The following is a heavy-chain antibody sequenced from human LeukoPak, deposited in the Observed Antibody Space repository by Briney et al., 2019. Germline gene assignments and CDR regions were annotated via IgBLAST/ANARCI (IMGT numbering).Heavy chain of an antibody. CDR3: ARVEELELRTYDY. CDR2: INPNSGGT. V-gene: IGHV1-2*02. Sequence: GASVKVSCKASGYTFTGYYMHWVRQAPGQGLEWMGWINPNSGGTNYAQKFQGRVTMTRDTSISTAYMELSRLRSDDTAVYYCARVEELELRTYDYWGQGTLVTVSS. J-gene: IGHJ4*02. D-gene: IGHD1-7*01. CDR1: GYTFTGYY.